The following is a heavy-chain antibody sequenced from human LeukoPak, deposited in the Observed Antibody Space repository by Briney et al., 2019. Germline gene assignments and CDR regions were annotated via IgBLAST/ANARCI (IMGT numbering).Heavy chain of an antibody. CDR2: INHSGST. V-gene: IGHV4-34*01. J-gene: IGHJ6*02. Sequence: PSETLSLTCAVYGGSFSGYYWSWIRQPPGKGLEWIGEINHSGSTNYNPSLKSRVTISVDTSKNQFSLKLSSVTAADTAVYYCARTAITGTTSYYYYGMDVWGQGTTVTVSS. CDR3: ARTAITGTTSYYYYGMDV. D-gene: IGHD1-7*01. CDR1: GGSFSGYY.